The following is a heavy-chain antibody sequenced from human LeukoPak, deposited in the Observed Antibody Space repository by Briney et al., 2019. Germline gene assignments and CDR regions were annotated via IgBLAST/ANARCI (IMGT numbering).Heavy chain of an antibody. J-gene: IGHJ4*02. CDR1: GFTFSGYW. CDR3: ARGKGVDY. Sequence: PGGSLRLSCAASGFTFSGYWMTWVRQAPGKGLEWVANIKQDGSETYYVDFVKGRFTISRDNARNSLYLQMNSLRAEDTAVYYCARGKGVDYWGQGILVTVSS. V-gene: IGHV3-7*01. CDR2: IKQDGSET.